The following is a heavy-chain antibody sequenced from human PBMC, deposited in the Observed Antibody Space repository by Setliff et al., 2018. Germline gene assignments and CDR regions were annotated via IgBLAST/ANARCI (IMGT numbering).Heavy chain of an antibody. D-gene: IGHD3-22*01. J-gene: IGHJ4*02. Sequence: PSETLSLTCTVSGGSISSGDYYWSWVRQAPGKGLEWVSAISGSGGSTYYADSVKGRFTISRDNSKNTLYLQMNSLRAEDTAVYYCAKSIVDDSSGYYPPVDYWGQGTLVTVSS. CDR2: ISGSGGST. V-gene: IGHV3-23*01. CDR1: GGSISSGDYY. CDR3: AKSIVDDSSGYYPPVDY.